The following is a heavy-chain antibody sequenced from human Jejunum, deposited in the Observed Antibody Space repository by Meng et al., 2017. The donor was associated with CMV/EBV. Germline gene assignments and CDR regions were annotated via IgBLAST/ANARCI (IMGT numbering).Heavy chain of an antibody. V-gene: IGHV4-4*07. J-gene: IGHJ5*02. Sequence: QFHLQQSGLELSGAWATLVHPCRSSAGPIDGYYGTWVRQPAGKRLEATGRLHPGGTTNNNPSLENRITLSVDSAKNQFFLKLTSVTAADTAMYYSARECVGEAYNCQCNYWFDPWGRGTLVTVSS. CDR3: ARECVGEAYNCQCNYWFDP. D-gene: IGHD1-20*01. CDR1: AGPIDGYY. CDR2: LHPGGTT.